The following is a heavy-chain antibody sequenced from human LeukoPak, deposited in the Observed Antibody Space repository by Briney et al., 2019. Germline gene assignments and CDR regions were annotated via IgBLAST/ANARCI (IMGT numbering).Heavy chain of an antibody. CDR1: GYTFTSYG. J-gene: IGHJ4*02. CDR2: ISAYNGNT. V-gene: IGHV1-18*01. Sequence: GASVKVSCKASGYTFTSYGISWVRQAPGQGLEWVGWISAYNGNTNYAQKLQGRVTMTTDTSTSTAYMELRSLRSDDTAVYYCAGAPLTLWFGQNSDYWGQGTLVTVSS. CDR3: AGAPLTLWFGQNSDY. D-gene: IGHD3-10*01.